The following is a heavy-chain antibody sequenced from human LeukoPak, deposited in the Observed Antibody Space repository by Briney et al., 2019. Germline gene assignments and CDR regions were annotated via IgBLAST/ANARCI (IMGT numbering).Heavy chain of an antibody. V-gene: IGHV3-7*01. Sequence: PGGSLRLSCVASGFTFSSRDWMTWVRQAPGKGLEWVANIKQDGSEKNYVDSVKGRFTISRDNAKNSVDLQMNSLRVEDTGVYYCASWGEGALDNWGQGTLVTVSS. D-gene: IGHD1-26*01. J-gene: IGHJ4*02. CDR1: GFTFSSRDW. CDR2: IKQDGSEK. CDR3: ASWGEGALDN.